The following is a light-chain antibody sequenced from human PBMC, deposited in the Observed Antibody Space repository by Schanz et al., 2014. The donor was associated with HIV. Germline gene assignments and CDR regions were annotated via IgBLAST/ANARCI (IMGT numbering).Light chain of an antibody. CDR2: GAS. J-gene: IGKJ2*01. V-gene: IGKV3D-15*01. CDR3: QQYNNWPGT. CDR1: QSVSSK. Sequence: EVVMTQSPVTLSVSPGDRATLSCRTSQSVSSKLAWYQWKPGQAPRLLIYGASNRATGIPDSFSGSGSGTDFTLTISRLEPEDFAVYYCQQYNNWPGTFGQGTKLQIK.